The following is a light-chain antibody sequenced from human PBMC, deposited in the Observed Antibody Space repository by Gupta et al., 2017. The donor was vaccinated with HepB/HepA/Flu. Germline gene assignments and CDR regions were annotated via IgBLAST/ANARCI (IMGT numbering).Light chain of an antibody. V-gene: IGLV1-44*01. Sequence: QSVLTQPPSASGTPGQRVTLSCSGSSSNIGSNSVNWYQHPPGTAPKLLIYSNNQRPSGVPDRFSGSKSGTSAPLAISWLQSEDEADYYCAAWDDSLNGVLFGGGTKLTVL. J-gene: IGLJ2*01. CDR2: SNN. CDR1: SSNIGSNS. CDR3: AAWDDSLNGVL.